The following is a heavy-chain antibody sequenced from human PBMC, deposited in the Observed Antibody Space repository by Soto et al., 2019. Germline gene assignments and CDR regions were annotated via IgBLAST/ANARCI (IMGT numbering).Heavy chain of an antibody. D-gene: IGHD3-3*01. V-gene: IGHV3-23*01. Sequence: EVQLLESGGGLVQPGGSLRLSCAASGFTFSSYAMSWVRQAPGKGLEWVSAISGSGGSTYYADSVKGRFTISRGNSKNTPYLQMNSLRAEDTAVYYCAKVSYYDFWSGYFDYWGQGTLVTVSS. CDR2: ISGSGGST. J-gene: IGHJ4*02. CDR1: GFTFSSYA. CDR3: AKVSYYDFWSGYFDY.